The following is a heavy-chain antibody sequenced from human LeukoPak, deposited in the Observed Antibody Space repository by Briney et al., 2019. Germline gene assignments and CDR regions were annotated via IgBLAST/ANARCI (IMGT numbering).Heavy chain of an antibody. J-gene: IGHJ4*02. CDR2: IKQDGSEK. Sequence: GGSLRLSCAASGFTFSSYWMSWVRQAPGKGLEWVANIKQDGSEKYYVDSVKGRFTISRDNAKNSLYLQMNSLRAEDTAVYYCAREKVGYYDILTGYYTTPPFDYWGQGTLVTVSS. CDR3: AREKVGYYDILTGYYTTPPFDY. D-gene: IGHD3-9*01. CDR1: GFTFSSYW. V-gene: IGHV3-7*01.